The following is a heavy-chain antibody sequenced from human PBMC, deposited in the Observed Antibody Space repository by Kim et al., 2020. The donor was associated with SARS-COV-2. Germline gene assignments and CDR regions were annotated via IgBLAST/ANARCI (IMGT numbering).Heavy chain of an antibody. CDR1: GFTFSSYS. V-gene: IGHV3-21*01. J-gene: IGHJ4*02. D-gene: IGHD3-22*01. Sequence: GGSLRLSCAASGFTFSSYSMNWVRQAPGKGLEWVSSISSSSSYIYYADSVKGRFTISRDNAKNSLYLQMNSLRAEDTAVYYCASGYYYDSSGYYPNFDYWGQGTLVTVSS. CDR3: ASGYYYDSSGYYPNFDY. CDR2: ISSSSSYI.